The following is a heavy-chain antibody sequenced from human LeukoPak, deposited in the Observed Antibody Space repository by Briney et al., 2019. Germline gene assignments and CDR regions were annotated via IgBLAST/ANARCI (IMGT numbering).Heavy chain of an antibody. CDR1: GFTFSSYW. Sequence: GGSLRLSCAASGFTFSSYWMSWVRQAPGKGLEWVANIKQDGSEKYYVDSVKGRFTISRDNAKNSLYLQMNSLRAEDTAVYYCARAETTVTTLDFDYWGQGTLVTVSS. D-gene: IGHD4-17*01. V-gene: IGHV3-7*01. CDR3: ARAETTVTTLDFDY. CDR2: IKQDGSEK. J-gene: IGHJ4*02.